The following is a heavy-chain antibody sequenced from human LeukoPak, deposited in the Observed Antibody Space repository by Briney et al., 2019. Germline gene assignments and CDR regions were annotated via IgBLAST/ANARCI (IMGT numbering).Heavy chain of an antibody. CDR3: ARDVAVAGPVYYYYYGMDV. CDR1: GYTFTGYY. V-gene: IGHV1-2*02. CDR2: INPNSGGT. Sequence: ASVKVSCKASGYTFTGYYMHWVQQAPGQGLEWMGWINPNSGGTNYAQKFQGRVTMTRDTSISTAYMELSRLRSDDTAVYYCARDVAVAGPVYYYYYGMDVWGQGTTVTVSS. D-gene: IGHD6-19*01. J-gene: IGHJ6*02.